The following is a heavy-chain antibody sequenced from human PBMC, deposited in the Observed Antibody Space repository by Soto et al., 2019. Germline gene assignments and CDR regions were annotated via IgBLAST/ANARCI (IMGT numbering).Heavy chain of an antibody. CDR2: IYYSGGT. D-gene: IGHD5-12*01. CDR1: GGSISSYY. CDR3: ARRVWGRGYEARAEYYYYYMDV. Sequence: SETLSLTCTVSGGSISSYYWSWIRQPPGKGLEWIGYIYYSGGTNYNPSLKSRVTISVDTSKNQFSLKLSSVTAADTAVYYCARRVWGRGYEARAEYYYYYMDVWGKGTTVTVSS. J-gene: IGHJ6*03. V-gene: IGHV4-59*01.